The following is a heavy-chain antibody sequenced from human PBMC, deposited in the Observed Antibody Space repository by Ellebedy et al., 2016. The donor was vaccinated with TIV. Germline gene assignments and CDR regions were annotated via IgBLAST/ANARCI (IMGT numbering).Heavy chain of an antibody. V-gene: IGHV3-11*06. J-gene: IGHJ3*02. CDR1: GFTFSDHY. Sequence: PGGSLRLSCAASGFTFSDHYMSWIRQAPGKGLEWVSYITGSSVYTTYADSVRGRFTISRDNANTSLYLQMNSLRAEDTAVYYCARRGIRGDPSRPAFDIWGQGTTVTVSS. D-gene: IGHD3-10*01. CDR3: ARRGIRGDPSRPAFDI. CDR2: ITGSSVYT.